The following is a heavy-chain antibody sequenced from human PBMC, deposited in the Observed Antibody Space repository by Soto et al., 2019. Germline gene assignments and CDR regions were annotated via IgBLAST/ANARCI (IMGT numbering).Heavy chain of an antibody. Sequence: SETLSLTXTVTGGSINTYYWSWIRQSAGKGLEWIGRVYTTGSTNYNPSLKSRVTISVDTSRNQFSLSLRSVTAADTAVYYCARDFNFIFDDIADMRWNFDPWGQGTLVTVSS. V-gene: IGHV4-4*07. D-gene: IGHD3-3*02. CDR3: ARDFNFIFDDIADMRWNFDP. J-gene: IGHJ5*02. CDR2: VYTTGST. CDR1: GGSINTYY.